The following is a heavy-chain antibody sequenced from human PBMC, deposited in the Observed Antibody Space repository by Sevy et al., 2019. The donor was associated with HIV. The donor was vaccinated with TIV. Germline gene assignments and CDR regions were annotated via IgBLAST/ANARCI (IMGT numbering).Heavy chain of an antibody. CDR1: GFTFTRYW. CDR2: INEDGTEK. Sequence: GGSLRLSCAASGFTFTRYWMTWVRQSPGKGLQWLGNINEDGTEKYYRDCVRGRFTISRDNAKKSLHLQMNSLRVDDTGVYYCARDVAAGDFWGQGTLVTVSS. D-gene: IGHD2-21*01. V-gene: IGHV3-7*01. J-gene: IGHJ4*02. CDR3: ARDVAAGDF.